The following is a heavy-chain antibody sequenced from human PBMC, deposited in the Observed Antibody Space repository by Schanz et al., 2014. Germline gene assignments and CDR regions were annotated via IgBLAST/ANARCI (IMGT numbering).Heavy chain of an antibody. CDR3: ARESGGYFDN. J-gene: IGHJ4*02. CDR2: ISSSASTIQYA. V-gene: IGHV3-11*01. D-gene: IGHD3-10*01. Sequence: VQLVESGGGLVKPGGSLRLSCAASGFTFSNTWMSWVRQAPGNGLEWVSYISSSASTIQYADYTDSVKGRFTISRDNAKNSLYLQMNSLRAEDTAVYYCARESGGYFDNWGQGTLVTVSS. CDR1: GFTFSNTW.